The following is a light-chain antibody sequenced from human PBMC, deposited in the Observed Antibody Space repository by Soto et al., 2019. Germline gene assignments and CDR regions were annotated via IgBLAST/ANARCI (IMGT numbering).Light chain of an antibody. V-gene: IGKV1-5*01. Sequence: DIQMTQSPSTLSSSVGDTVTVTCRASQSVSGWLAWYQQNPGKAPKLLIYDASSLESGVPSRFSGSGSGTEFTLTISSLQPDDFATYYCQQYNSYSWTFGQGTKVDI. J-gene: IGKJ1*01. CDR2: DAS. CDR3: QQYNSYSWT. CDR1: QSVSGW.